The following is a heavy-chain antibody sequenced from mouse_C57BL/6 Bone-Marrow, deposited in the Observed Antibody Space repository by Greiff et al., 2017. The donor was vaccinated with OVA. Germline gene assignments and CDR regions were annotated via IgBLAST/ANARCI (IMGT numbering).Heavy chain of an antibody. J-gene: IGHJ2*01. Sequence: GPELVKPGASVKLSCKASGYTFTSYDIKWVKQRPGQGLEWIGEIDPSDSYTNYNQKFKGKSTLTVDKSSSTAYMELRSLTSEDTAVYYCARRDYYGTLDYWGQGTTLTVSS. CDR3: ARRDYYGTLDY. D-gene: IGHD1-1*01. CDR2: IDPSDSYT. CDR1: GYTFTSYD. V-gene: IGHV1-69*01.